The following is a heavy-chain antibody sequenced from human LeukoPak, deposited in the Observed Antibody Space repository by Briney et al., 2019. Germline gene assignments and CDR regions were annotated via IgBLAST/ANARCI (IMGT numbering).Heavy chain of an antibody. Sequence: PGGSLRLSCAASGFNLSTYGVRWVRQPPGKGVEWVSGITGTGGSTYYADSVKGRFTVSRDTSKNTLYLQMNSLRAEDTAIYYCAKDHGTAVAGFYYWGQGTLVTVSS. D-gene: IGHD6-19*01. J-gene: IGHJ4*02. CDR1: GFNLSTYG. CDR2: ITGTGGST. V-gene: IGHV3-23*01. CDR3: AKDHGTAVAGFYY.